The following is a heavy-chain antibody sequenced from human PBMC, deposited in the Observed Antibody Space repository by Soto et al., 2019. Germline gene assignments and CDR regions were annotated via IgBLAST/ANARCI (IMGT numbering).Heavy chain of an antibody. V-gene: IGHV1-3*01. J-gene: IGHJ4*02. D-gene: IGHD6-19*01. CDR1: GYTFTSYA. Sequence: ASVKVSCKASGYTFTSYAMHWVRQAPGQRLEWMGWINAGNGNTKYSQKFKGRVTITRDTSASTAYMELSSLRSEDTAVYYCAKSGWYDALGVGYWCQGTLVTVSS. CDR3: AKSGWYDALGVGY. CDR2: INAGNGNT.